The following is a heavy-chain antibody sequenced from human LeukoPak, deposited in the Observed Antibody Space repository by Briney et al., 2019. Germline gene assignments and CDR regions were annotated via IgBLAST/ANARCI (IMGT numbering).Heavy chain of an antibody. D-gene: IGHD5-18*01. CDR2: ICGRGGST. Sequence: GGSLRLSCAASGFTFSSYAMSWVRQAPGRGLEWVSAICGRGGSTYYADSVKGRFTISRDNSQNTLYLQMNSLRAEDTAVYYCAPQIVLPQLWSHYWSFDLWGRGTLVTVSS. V-gene: IGHV3-23*01. CDR1: GFTFSSYA. J-gene: IGHJ2*01. CDR3: APQIVLPQLWSHYWSFDL.